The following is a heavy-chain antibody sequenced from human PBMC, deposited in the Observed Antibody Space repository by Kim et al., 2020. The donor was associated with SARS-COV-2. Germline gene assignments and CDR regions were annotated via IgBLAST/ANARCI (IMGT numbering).Heavy chain of an antibody. Sequence: SETLSLTCSVSGGSINSYYHYWIRQPPGEGLEWIGYMYYSGSTYYNPSLKSRVTISVDTSKNQFSLNLSSVTAADTAVYYCARAITRLHSRDAFDIWGQGTMVTVSS. D-gene: IGHD4-4*01. CDR3: ARAITRLHSRDAFDI. CDR1: GGSINSYY. J-gene: IGHJ3*02. V-gene: IGHV4-59*13. CDR2: MYYSGST.